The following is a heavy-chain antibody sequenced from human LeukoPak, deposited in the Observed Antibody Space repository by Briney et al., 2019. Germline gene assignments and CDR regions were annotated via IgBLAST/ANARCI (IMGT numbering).Heavy chain of an antibody. V-gene: IGHV1-69*05. D-gene: IGHD5-12*01. Sequence: SVKVSCKASGGTFSSYAISWVRQAPGQGLEWMGGIIPIFGTANYAQKFQGRVTVTTDESTSTAYMELSSLRSEDTAVYYCARGGPYSGYDYGSWYMDVWGKGTTVTVSS. CDR3: ARGGPYSGYDYGSWYMDV. J-gene: IGHJ6*03. CDR1: GGTFSSYA. CDR2: IIPIFGTA.